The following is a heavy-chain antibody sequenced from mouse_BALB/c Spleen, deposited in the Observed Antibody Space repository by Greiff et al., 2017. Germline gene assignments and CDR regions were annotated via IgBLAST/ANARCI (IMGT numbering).Heavy chain of an antibody. J-gene: IGHJ4*01. V-gene: IGHV10-1*02. CDR3: VREGGNGKGAMDY. CDR2: IRSKSNNYAT. CDR1: GFTFNTYA. D-gene: IGHD1-1*02. Sequence: GGGLVQPKGSLKLSCAASGFTFNTYAMNWVRQAPGKGLEWVARIRSKSNNYATYYADSVKDRFTISRDDSQSMLYLQMNNLKTEDTAMYYCVREGGNGKGAMDYWGQGTSVTVSS.